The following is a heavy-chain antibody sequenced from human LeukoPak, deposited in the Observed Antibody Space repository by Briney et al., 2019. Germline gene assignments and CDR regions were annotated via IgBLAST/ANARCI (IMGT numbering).Heavy chain of an antibody. CDR1: GFTFGDYA. J-gene: IGHJ4*02. Sequence: GGSLRLSCTASGFTFGDYAMSWVRQAPGRGREWVGFIRSKGYGGTTEYAASVKGRFTISRDDSKSIAYLQMNSLKTEDTAVYYCTRRDSSYFDYWGQGTLVTVSS. CDR3: TRRDSSYFDY. D-gene: IGHD3-22*01. CDR2: IRSKGYGGTT. V-gene: IGHV3-49*04.